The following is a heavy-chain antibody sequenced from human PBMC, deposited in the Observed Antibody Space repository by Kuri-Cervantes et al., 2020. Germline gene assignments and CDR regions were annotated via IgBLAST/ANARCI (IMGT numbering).Heavy chain of an antibody. V-gene: IGHV1-2*02. CDR3: ARKLVPGSGGDRNYYYGMDV. D-gene: IGHD6-13*01. CDR1: GYTFTGYY. J-gene: IGHJ6*02. Sequence: ASVKVSCKASGYTFTGYYMHWVRQAPGQGLEWMGWINSNSGGTNYAQKFQGRVTMTRDTSISTAYMELSRLRSEDTAVYYCARKLVPGSGGDRNYYYGMDVWGQGTTVTVSS. CDR2: INSNSGGT.